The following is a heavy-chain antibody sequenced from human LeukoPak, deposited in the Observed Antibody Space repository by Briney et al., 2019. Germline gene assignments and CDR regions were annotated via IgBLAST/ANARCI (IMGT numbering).Heavy chain of an antibody. CDR2: ISYDGSNK. CDR1: GFTFSSYG. Sequence: GGSLRLSCAASGFTFSSYGMHWVRQAPGKGLEWVAVISYDGSNKYYADSVKGRFTISRDNSKNTLYLQMNSLRAEDTAVYYCAKDQRYRRGSFDYWGQGTLVTVSS. CDR3: AKDQRYRRGSFDY. D-gene: IGHD3-9*01. V-gene: IGHV3-30*18. J-gene: IGHJ4*02.